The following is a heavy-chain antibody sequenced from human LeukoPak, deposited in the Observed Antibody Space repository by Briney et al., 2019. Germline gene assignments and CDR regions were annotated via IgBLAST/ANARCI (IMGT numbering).Heavy chain of an antibody. CDR1: GGSFSSGSYY. Sequence: SETLSLTCTVSGGSFSSGSYYWTWIRQPAGKGLEWIGHIYSSGSTSYSPSLKSRVTMSVDTSKNQFSLKLSSVTAADTAVYYCARIAGGDQYGSGSWHYYYMDVWGKGTTVTISS. D-gene: IGHD3-10*01. CDR2: IYSSGST. V-gene: IGHV4-61*09. J-gene: IGHJ6*03. CDR3: ARIAGGDQYGSGSWHYYYMDV.